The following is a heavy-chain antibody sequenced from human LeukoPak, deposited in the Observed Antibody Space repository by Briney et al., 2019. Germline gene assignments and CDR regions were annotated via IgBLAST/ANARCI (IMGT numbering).Heavy chain of an antibody. CDR2: ISGSHRST. V-gene: IGHV3-23*01. J-gene: IGHJ4*02. Sequence: GGSLRLSCAASGFTVSINYMSWVRQAPGKGLEWVSAISGSHRSTYYADSVKGRFTISRDNSKNTLYLQMNSLRAEDTAVYYCAKGIQWELPLEYWGQGTLVTVSS. D-gene: IGHD1-26*01. CDR3: AKGIQWELPLEY. CDR1: GFTVSINY.